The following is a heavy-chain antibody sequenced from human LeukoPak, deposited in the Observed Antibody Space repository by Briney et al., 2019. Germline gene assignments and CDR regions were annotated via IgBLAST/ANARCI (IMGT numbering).Heavy chain of an antibody. CDR3: AREASPKMRTIWSGPNNEYYFDY. Sequence: SETLSLTCSVSGSSMRSGGYYWLWIRQPPGRELEWIGSIYYSGDTYYNPSVESRVTLSLDTSKNQFSLRLSSVTAADTAVYYCAREASPKMRTIWSGPNNEYYFDYWGQGTLVTVSS. D-gene: IGHD3-3*01. J-gene: IGHJ4*02. CDR1: GSSMRSGGYY. CDR2: IYYSGDT. V-gene: IGHV4-39*07.